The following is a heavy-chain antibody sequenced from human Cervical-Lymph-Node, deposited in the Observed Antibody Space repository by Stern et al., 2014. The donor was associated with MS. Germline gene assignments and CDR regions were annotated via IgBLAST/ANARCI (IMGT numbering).Heavy chain of an antibody. Sequence: EVQLVESGGGLVQPGGSLRLSCAASGFMFSNYAMHWVRQAPGKGLEYVSTISSKGGSAYYANSVKGRFTISRDNSKNTVYLQMGSLRAEDMAVYYCARFSADFDNWGQGTLVTGSS. CDR1: GFMFSNYA. CDR3: ARFSADFDN. V-gene: IGHV3-64*01. CDR2: ISSKGGSA. D-gene: IGHD6-25*01. J-gene: IGHJ4*02.